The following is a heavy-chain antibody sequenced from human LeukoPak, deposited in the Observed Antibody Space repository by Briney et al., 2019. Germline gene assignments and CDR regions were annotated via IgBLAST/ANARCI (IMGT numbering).Heavy chain of an antibody. Sequence: GGSLRLSCAASGFTFSSYAMSWVRQAPGKGLEWVSATSGSGGSTYYADSVKGRFTISRDNSKNTLYLQMNSLRAEDTAVYYCAKYSVVVPTSTFDPWGQGTLVTVSS. D-gene: IGHD2-2*01. J-gene: IGHJ5*02. CDR2: TSGSGGST. CDR3: AKYSVVVPTSTFDP. CDR1: GFTFSSYA. V-gene: IGHV3-23*01.